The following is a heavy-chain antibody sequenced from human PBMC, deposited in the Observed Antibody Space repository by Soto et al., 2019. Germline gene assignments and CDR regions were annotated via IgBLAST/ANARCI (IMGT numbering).Heavy chain of an antibody. CDR1: GFTFSSYS. V-gene: IGHV3-21*01. D-gene: IGHD3-9*01. J-gene: IGHJ4*02. Sequence: PGGSLSLSCAASGFTFSSYSMNWVRQAPGKGLEWVSSISSSSSYIYYADSVKGRFTISRDNAKNSLYLQMNSLRAEDTAVYYCARGLDYDILTGLDYWGQGTLVTVSS. CDR2: ISSSSSYI. CDR3: ARGLDYDILTGLDY.